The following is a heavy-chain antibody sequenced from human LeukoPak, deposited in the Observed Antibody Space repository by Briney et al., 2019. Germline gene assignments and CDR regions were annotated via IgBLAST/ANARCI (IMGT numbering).Heavy chain of an antibody. D-gene: IGHD3-3*01. CDR3: AKDSGFLEWFNWFDP. J-gene: IGHJ5*02. CDR1: GFTFSSYG. CDR2: IRHDGSNK. Sequence: GGSLRLSCAASGFTFSSYGMHWVRQAPGKGLEWVAFIRHDGSNKYYADSVKGRFTISRDNSKNTLYLQMNSLRAEDTAVYYCAKDSGFLEWFNWFDPWGQGTLVTVSS. V-gene: IGHV3-30*02.